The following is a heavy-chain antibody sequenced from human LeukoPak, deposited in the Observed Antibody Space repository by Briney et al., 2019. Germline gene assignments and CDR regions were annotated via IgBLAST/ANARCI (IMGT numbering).Heavy chain of an antibody. Sequence: SETLSLTCTVSGGSISNYYWNWIRQPAGKGLEWIGRVYSSGITNYNPSLRSRVTMSVDTSKNQFSLKLSPVTAADTAVYYCARGAYCGGDCYSFDYWGQGTLVTVSS. V-gene: IGHV4-4*07. J-gene: IGHJ4*02. CDR3: ARGAYCGGDCYSFDY. D-gene: IGHD2-21*02. CDR2: VYSSGIT. CDR1: GGSISNYY.